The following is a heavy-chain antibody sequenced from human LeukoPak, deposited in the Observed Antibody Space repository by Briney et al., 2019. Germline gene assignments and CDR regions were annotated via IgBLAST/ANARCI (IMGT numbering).Heavy chain of an antibody. CDR1: GGSISSGGYS. D-gene: IGHD2-15*01. Sequence: ASETLSLTCAVSGGSISSGGYSWSWIRQPPGKGLEWIGYIYHSGSTYYNPSLKSRVTISVDRSKNQFSLKLSSVTAADTAVYYCARRGVVAAKDAFDIWGQGTMVAVSS. J-gene: IGHJ3*02. V-gene: IGHV4-30-2*01. CDR3: ARRGVVAAKDAFDI. CDR2: IYHSGST.